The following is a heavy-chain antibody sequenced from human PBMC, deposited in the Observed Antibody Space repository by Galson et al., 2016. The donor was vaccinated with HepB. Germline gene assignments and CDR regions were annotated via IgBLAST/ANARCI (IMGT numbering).Heavy chain of an antibody. V-gene: IGHV5-51*01. Sequence: QSGAEVKKPGESLRISCKTSGYSFSNYWIAWVRQMPGKGLEWMGIIYSGDSDTRYSPSFQGQVTISADKSIRTSYLQWTRLKASDTAMYYCGRKGNFDTLYYGLDVWGRGTLVTVSS. CDR1: GYSFSNYW. CDR3: GRKGNFDTLYYGLDV. J-gene: IGHJ2*01. CDR2: IYSGDSDT. D-gene: IGHD4-17*01.